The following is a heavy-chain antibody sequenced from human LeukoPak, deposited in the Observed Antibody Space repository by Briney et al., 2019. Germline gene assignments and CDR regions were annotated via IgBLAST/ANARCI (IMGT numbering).Heavy chain of an antibody. CDR3: ARHALSPRFYYGMDV. V-gene: IGHV4-39*01. D-gene: IGHD2/OR15-2a*01. CDR1: GGSISSSSHY. J-gene: IGHJ6*01. Sequence: SETLSLTCTVSGGSISSSSHYWDWIRQPPGKGLEWIGGIYYSGSTNYNPSLKSRVTISVDTSKNQFSLKLSSVTAADTAVYYCARHALSPRFYYGMDVWGLGTTVTVSS. CDR2: IYYSGST.